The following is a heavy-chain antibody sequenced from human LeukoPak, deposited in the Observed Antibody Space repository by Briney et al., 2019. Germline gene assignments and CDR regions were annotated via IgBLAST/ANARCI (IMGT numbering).Heavy chain of an antibody. CDR3: ARGRYCSSTSCLNWFDP. CDR1: GGSISSGGYY. Sequence: SQTLSLTCTVSGGSISSGGYYWSWIRQHPGKGLEWIGSIYYSGSTYYNPSLKSRVTISVDTSKNQFSLKLSSVTAADTAVYYCARGRYCSSTSCLNWFDPWGQGTLVTVSS. CDR2: IYYSGST. J-gene: IGHJ5*02. V-gene: IGHV4-39*07. D-gene: IGHD2-2*01.